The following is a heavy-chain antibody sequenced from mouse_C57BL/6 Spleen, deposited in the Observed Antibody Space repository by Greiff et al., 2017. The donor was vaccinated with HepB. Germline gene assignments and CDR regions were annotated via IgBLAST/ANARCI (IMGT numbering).Heavy chain of an antibody. V-gene: IGHV1-5*01. CDR2: IYPGNSDT. J-gene: IGHJ3*01. CDR3: TRDYYGSSYEEWFAY. D-gene: IGHD1-1*01. CDR1: GYTFTSYW. Sequence: EVQLQQSGTVLARPGASVKMSCKTSGYTFTSYWMHWVKQRPGQGLEWIGAIYPGNSDTSYNQKFKGKAKLTAVTSASTAYMELSSLTNEDSAVYYCTRDYYGSSYEEWFAYWGQGTLVTVSA.